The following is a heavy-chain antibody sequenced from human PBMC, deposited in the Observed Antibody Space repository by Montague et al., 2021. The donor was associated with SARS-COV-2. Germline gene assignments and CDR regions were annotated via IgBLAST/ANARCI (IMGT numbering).Heavy chain of an antibody. V-gene: IGHV4-39*01. CDR1: GGSISSSSYY. CDR2: IYYSGST. D-gene: IGHD1-20*01. CDR3: ARRVTGTTVHYYYYGMDV. J-gene: IGHJ6*02. Sequence: SETLSLTCTVSGGSISSSSYYWGWIRQPPGKGLEWIGSIYYSGSTYYNLSLKSRVTISVDTSKNQFSLKLSSVTAADTAVYYCARRVTGTTVHYYYYGMDVWGQGTTVTVSS.